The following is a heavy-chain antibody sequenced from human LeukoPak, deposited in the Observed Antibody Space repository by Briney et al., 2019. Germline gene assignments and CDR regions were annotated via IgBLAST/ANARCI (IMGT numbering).Heavy chain of an antibody. D-gene: IGHD2-2*01. Sequence: ASVKVSCKASGYTFIGYYMHWVRQAPGQGLEWMGWINPNSGGTKYAQKFQCRVTMTRDTSISTAYMELSRLRSDDTAVYYCARYCSGTSCYGGFDYWGQGTLVTVSS. CDR1: GYTFIGYY. V-gene: IGHV1-2*02. CDR2: INPNSGGT. CDR3: ARYCSGTSCYGGFDY. J-gene: IGHJ4*02.